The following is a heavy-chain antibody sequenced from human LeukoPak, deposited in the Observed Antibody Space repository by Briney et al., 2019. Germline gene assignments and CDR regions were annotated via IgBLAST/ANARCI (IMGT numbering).Heavy chain of an antibody. Sequence: SQTLSLTCAISGDSVSSNTAAWSWIRQSPSRGLEWLGRTYYRSKWYNDHAPSSKSRITITPDTSKNQFSLQLNSVTSEDTAVYYCARDLPGYYYDSSGDAFDIWGQGTMVTVSS. CDR2: TYYRSKWYN. D-gene: IGHD3-22*01. J-gene: IGHJ3*02. CDR1: GDSVSSNTAA. V-gene: IGHV6-1*01. CDR3: ARDLPGYYYDSSGDAFDI.